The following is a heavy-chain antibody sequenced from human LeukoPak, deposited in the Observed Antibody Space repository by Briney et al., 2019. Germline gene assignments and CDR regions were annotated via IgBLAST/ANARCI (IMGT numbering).Heavy chain of an antibody. Sequence: SETLSLTCTVSGGSISSYYWSWIRQPPGKGLEWIGYIYYSGSTNYNPSLKSRVTISVDASKNQFSLKLSSVTAADTAVYYCGVQMSSCCVDYWGQGTLVTVSS. CDR1: GGSISSYY. D-gene: IGHD2-15*01. J-gene: IGHJ4*02. CDR2: IYYSGST. CDR3: GVQMSSCCVDY. V-gene: IGHV4-59*08.